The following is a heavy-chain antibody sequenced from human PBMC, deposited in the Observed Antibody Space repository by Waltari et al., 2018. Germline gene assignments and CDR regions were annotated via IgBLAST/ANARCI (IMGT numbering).Heavy chain of an antibody. Sequence: QVQLQESGPGLVKPSETLSLTCTVSGASFSSHFWSWFRQPPGKGLEWLVYIYYSGSTDYNPSLKSRVTISVDTSKNQFSLKLSSVTAADTAVYYCARGHGGSYYVFDYWGQGTLVTVSS. CDR3: ARGHGGSYYVFDY. J-gene: IGHJ4*02. V-gene: IGHV4-59*11. CDR1: GASFSSHF. CDR2: IYYSGST. D-gene: IGHD1-26*01.